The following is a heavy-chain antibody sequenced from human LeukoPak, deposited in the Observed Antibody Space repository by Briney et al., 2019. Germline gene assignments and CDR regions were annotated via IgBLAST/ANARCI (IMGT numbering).Heavy chain of an antibody. V-gene: IGHV4-61*02. J-gene: IGHJ5*02. D-gene: IGHD6-6*01. CDR2: IYTSGST. CDR3: ARDEPSIAAHH. Sequence: SETLSLTCTVSGGSISSGSYYWSWIRQPAGKGLEWIGRIYTSGSTNYNPSLKSRVTISVHTSKNQFSLKLSSVTAADTAVYYCARDEPSIAAHHWGQGTLVTVSS. CDR1: GGSISSGSYY.